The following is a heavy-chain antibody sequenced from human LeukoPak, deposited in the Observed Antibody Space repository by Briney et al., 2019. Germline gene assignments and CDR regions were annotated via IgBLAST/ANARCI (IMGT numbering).Heavy chain of an antibody. Sequence: SVKVPCTAFGGTFSSYAISWVRQAPGQGLEWMGGIIPIFGTANYAQKFQGRVTMTRDTSTSTVYMELSSLRSEDTAVYYCARKVSGYGTHFDYWGQGTLVTVSS. V-gene: IGHV1-69*05. J-gene: IGHJ4*02. CDR1: GGTFSSYA. CDR3: ARKVSGYGTHFDY. D-gene: IGHD3-10*01. CDR2: IIPIFGTA.